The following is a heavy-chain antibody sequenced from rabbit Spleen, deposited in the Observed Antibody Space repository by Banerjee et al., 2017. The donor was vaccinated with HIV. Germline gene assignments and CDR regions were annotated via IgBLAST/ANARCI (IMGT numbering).Heavy chain of an antibody. CDR3: ARDAGTGDYIDVYFNL. J-gene: IGHJ4*01. Sequence: QSLEESGGDLVKPGASLTLTCTASGFDFSSSYRMCWVRQAPGKGLEWIACIYTGGRGSTYYASWAKGRFTISRTSSTTVTLQMTSLTAADTATYFCARDAGTGDYIDVYFNLWGPGTLVT. CDR1: GFDFSSSYR. D-gene: IGHD4-2*01. V-gene: IGHV1S40*01. CDR2: IYTGGRGST.